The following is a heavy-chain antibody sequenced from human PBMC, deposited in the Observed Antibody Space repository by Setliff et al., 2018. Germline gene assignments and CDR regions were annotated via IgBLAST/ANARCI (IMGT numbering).Heavy chain of an antibody. D-gene: IGHD3-16*01. V-gene: IGHV4-59*01. J-gene: IGHJ4*02. CDR3: ARLRGAFDY. CDR1: GGSISSYY. Sequence: SETLSLTCTVSGGSISSYYWSWIRRPPGKRLEWIGYIYYSGSTNYNPSLESRVTISVDTSKNQFSLRLNSATAADTAVYYCARLRGAFDYWGQGTLVTSP. CDR2: IYYSGST.